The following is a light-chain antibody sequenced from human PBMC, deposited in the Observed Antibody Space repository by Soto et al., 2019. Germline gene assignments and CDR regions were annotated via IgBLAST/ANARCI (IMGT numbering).Light chain of an antibody. CDR3: QQYHFYWT. V-gene: IGKV1-5*03. CDR1: QTIDNW. Sequence: DIQMTQSPSTLPASVGDRVTITCRASQTIDNWLAWYQQKPGKVPKLLIYKASSLESGVPSRFSGSGSGTEFPLTISSLQPDDFATYYCQQYHFYWTFGQGTKVEIK. J-gene: IGKJ1*01. CDR2: KAS.